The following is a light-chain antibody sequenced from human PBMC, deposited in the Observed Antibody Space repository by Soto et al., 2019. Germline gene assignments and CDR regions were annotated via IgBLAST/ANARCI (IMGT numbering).Light chain of an antibody. V-gene: IGKV3-20*01. J-gene: IGKJ1*01. CDR3: QQYGSSPRT. CDR1: QSVSSN. CDR2: DAS. Sequence: EVVMTRSPGTLSVSPGEMASLAPRASQSVSSNLAWYQKQPRPAPSLPINDASRSATGISDRFTGSASGTDFTLTITTLEPEDFAVYYCQQYGSSPRTFGLGPKVDIK.